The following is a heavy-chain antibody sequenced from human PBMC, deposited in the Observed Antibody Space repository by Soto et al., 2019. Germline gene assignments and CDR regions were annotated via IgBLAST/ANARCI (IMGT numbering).Heavy chain of an antibody. D-gene: IGHD5-12*01. Sequence: GGSLRLSCAASGFTFRTSWMTWVRQAPGKGLEWVANIKEDGGATNYVDSVRGRLTISRDNAKNSLYLQMSSLRAEDTAVYFCARDRGYNSFDYWGQGTLVTVSS. CDR3: ARDRGYNSFDY. CDR1: GFTFRTSW. V-gene: IGHV3-7*01. J-gene: IGHJ4*02. CDR2: IKEDGGAT.